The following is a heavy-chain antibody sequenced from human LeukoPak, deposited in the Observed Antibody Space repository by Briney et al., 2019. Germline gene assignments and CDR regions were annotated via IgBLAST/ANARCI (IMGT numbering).Heavy chain of an antibody. D-gene: IGHD2-15*01. Sequence: PGRSLRLSCAASGFTFSSYGMHWVRQAPGKGLEWVAVISYDGSSKYYADSVKGRFTISRDNSKNTLYLQMNSLRAEDTAVYYCAKDLVAATPNYYYGMDVWGQGTTVTVSS. CDR1: GFTFSSYG. V-gene: IGHV3-30*18. CDR2: ISYDGSSK. CDR3: AKDLVAATPNYYYGMDV. J-gene: IGHJ6*02.